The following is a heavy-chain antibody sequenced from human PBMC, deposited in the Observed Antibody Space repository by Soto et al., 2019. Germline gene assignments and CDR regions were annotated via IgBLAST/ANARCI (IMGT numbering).Heavy chain of an antibody. V-gene: IGHV4-31*03. J-gene: IGHJ5*02. CDR1: GGSISSGGYY. CDR2: IYYSGST. CDR3: ARDMRYSSSPGWFDP. D-gene: IGHD6-6*01. Sequence: SETLSLTCTVSGGSISSGGYYWSWIRQHPGKGLEWIGYIYYSGSTYYNPSLKSRVTISVDTSKNQFSLKLGSVTAADTAVYYCARDMRYSSSPGWFDPWGQGTLVTVSS.